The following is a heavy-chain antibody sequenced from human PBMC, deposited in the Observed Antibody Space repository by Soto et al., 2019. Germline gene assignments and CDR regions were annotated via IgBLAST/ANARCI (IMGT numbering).Heavy chain of an antibody. CDR2: FDPEDGET. CDR3: ATALRVPSGYSLTHFDY. J-gene: IGHJ4*02. D-gene: IGHD3-22*01. V-gene: IGHV1-24*01. Sequence: VASVKVSCKVSGYTLTELSMHWVRQAPGKGLEWMGGFDPEDGETIYAQKFQGRVTMTEDTSTDTAYMELSSLRSEDTAVYYCATALRVPSGYSLTHFDYWGQGTLVTVSS. CDR1: GYTLTELS.